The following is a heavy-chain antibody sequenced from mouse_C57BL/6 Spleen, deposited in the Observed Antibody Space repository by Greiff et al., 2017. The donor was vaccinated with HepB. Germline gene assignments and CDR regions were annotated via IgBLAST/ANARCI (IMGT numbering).Heavy chain of an antibody. V-gene: IGHV1-54*01. CDR2: INPGSGGT. CDR1: GYAFTNYL. CDR3: AAGTDFDY. D-gene: IGHD3-3*01. J-gene: IGHJ2*01. Sequence: QVQLQQSGAELVRPGTSVKVSCKASGYAFTNYLIEWVKQRPGQGLEWIGVINPGSGGTNYNEKFKSKATLTVDTSSSTAYMQLSSLTSEDSAVYYCAAGTDFDYWGQGTTLTVSS.